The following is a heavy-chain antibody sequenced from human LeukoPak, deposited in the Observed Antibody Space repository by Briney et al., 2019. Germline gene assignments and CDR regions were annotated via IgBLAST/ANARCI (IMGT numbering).Heavy chain of an antibody. CDR2: INDDGSDT. D-gene: IGHD3-22*01. CDR1: GFTFKLYW. Sequence: GGSLRLSCAASGFTFKLYWMHWVRPVPGKGPVWVARINDDGSDTVYADSVKGRFTISRDDAKNMLFLQMNSLRGEDTAVYHCVRGGPSTWFWGQGTLVTVSS. V-gene: IGHV3-74*01. J-gene: IGHJ4*02. CDR3: VRGGPSTWF.